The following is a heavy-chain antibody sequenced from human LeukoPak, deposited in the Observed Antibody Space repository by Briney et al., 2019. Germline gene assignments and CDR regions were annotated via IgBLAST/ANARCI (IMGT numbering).Heavy chain of an antibody. CDR2: INHSGST. J-gene: IGHJ5*02. D-gene: IGHD2-21*01. Sequence: PSETLPLTCAVYGGSFSGYYWSWLRQPPGKGLEWIGEINHSGSTNYNPSLKSRVTISVDTSKNQFSLKLSSVTAADTAVYYCARDWSRLDPWGQGTLVTVSS. CDR3: ARDWSRLDP. CDR1: GGSFSGYY. V-gene: IGHV4-34*01.